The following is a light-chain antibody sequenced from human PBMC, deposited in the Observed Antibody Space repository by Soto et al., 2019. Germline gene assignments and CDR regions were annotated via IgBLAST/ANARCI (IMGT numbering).Light chain of an antibody. V-gene: IGLV2-14*01. CDR3: SSYTSSRAYV. J-gene: IGLJ7*01. CDR1: SSDVGGYNY. Sequence: HSVLTQPASVSGSPGQSITISCTGTSSDVGGYNYVSWYQQQSGKAPKLMIHEVSNRPSGVSNRFSGSKSGNTASLTISGLQAEDEADYYCSSYTSSRAYVFGIGTQLTVL. CDR2: EVS.